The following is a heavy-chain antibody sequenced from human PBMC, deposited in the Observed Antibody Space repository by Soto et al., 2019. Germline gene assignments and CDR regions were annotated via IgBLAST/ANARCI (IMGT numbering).Heavy chain of an antibody. CDR2: INHCGNT. J-gene: IGHJ6*03. V-gene: IGHV4-34*01. Sequence: QVQIQQWGAGLLKPSATLSLTCAVYGGSFSDFHWSWIRQPPGKGLEWIAEINHCGNTNYNPSLRSRVTMSVDTSQNQFSLKMTSVTAADTAVYYCARTHYSMDVWDKGTTVTVSS. CDR3: ARTHYSMDV. CDR1: GGSFSDFH.